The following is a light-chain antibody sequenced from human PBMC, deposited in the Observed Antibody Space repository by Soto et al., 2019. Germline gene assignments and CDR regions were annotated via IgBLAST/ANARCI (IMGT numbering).Light chain of an antibody. CDR1: QSISSN. CDR3: LQDYNYPLT. Sequence: EIVMTQSPATLSVSPGERATLSCRASQSISSNLAWYQQKPGQAPRLLIYGASTRATGIPARFSGSGSATEFTLTISSLQSEDFATYYCLQDYNYPLTFGGGTKVEIK. CDR2: GAS. V-gene: IGKV3-15*01. J-gene: IGKJ4*01.